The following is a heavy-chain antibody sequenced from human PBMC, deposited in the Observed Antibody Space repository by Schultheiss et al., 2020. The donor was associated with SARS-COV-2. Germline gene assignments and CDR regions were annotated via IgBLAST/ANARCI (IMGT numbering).Heavy chain of an antibody. Sequence: SQTLSLTCAVYGGSFSGYYWSWIRQPPGKGLEWIGEINHSGSTNYNPSLKSRVTISVDTSKNQFSLKLSSVTAADTAVYYCARGQCSSTSCPILDWGQGTLVTVSS. CDR2: INHSGST. J-gene: IGHJ4*02. V-gene: IGHV4-34*01. CDR1: GGSFSGYY. D-gene: IGHD2-2*01. CDR3: ARGQCSSTSCPILD.